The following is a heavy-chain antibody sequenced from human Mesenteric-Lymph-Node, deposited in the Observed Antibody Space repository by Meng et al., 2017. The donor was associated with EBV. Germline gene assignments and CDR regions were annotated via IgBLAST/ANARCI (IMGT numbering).Heavy chain of an antibody. CDR3: ARVRSSGSGLIRNYFDY. CDR2: INHIRSV. Sequence: VQLTQWGAGRLKPAETLSLSCSVYCGSFNDYYWIWIRQSPGKALEWIGEINHIRSVYYNPSLKSRVTISVDTSNNKISLRLTSVTAADTAIYYCARVRSSGSGLIRNYFDYWGQGTLVTVSS. J-gene: IGHJ4*02. CDR1: CGSFNDYY. D-gene: IGHD6-19*01. V-gene: IGHV4-34*02.